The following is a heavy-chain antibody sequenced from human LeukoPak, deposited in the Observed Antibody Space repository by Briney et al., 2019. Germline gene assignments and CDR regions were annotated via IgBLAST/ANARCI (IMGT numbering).Heavy chain of an antibody. V-gene: IGHV3-43*02. J-gene: IGHJ3*01. Sequence: AGGSLRLSCAASGFPFNGYAMDWVRQAPGRGLEWVSLISGDGGSTYYADSVRGRFTISRDNSKNSLYLQMISLRTEENAVYYCAKDLASVYDAINVWGQGTMVTVSS. CDR1: GFPFNGYA. CDR3: AKDLASVYDAINV. CDR2: ISGDGGST.